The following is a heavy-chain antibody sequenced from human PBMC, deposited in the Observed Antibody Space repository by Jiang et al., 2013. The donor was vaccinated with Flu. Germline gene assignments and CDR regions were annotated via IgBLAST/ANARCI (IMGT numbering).Heavy chain of an antibody. Sequence: AASGFTFSSYSMNWVRQAPGKGLEWVSYISSSSSTIYYADSVKGRFTISRDNAKNSLYLQMNSLRDEDTAVYYCATEIAAAGSGGHYWGQGTLVTVSS. V-gene: IGHV3-48*02. D-gene: IGHD6-13*01. CDR2: ISSSSSTI. J-gene: IGHJ4*02. CDR1: GFTFSSYS. CDR3: ATEIAAAGSGGHY.